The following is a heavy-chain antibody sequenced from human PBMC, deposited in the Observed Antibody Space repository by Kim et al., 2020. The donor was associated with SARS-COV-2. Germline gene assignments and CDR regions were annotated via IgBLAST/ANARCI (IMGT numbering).Heavy chain of an antibody. J-gene: IGHJ4*02. CDR2: TT. V-gene: IGHV3-11*01. CDR3: ARVSEGLDY. Sequence: TTYSPDTVKGRFTISRDNAKNSLYLQMNSLRAEDTAVYYCARVSEGLDYWGQGTLVTVSS.